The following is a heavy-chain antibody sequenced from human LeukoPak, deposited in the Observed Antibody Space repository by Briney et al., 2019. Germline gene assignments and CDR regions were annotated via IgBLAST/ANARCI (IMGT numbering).Heavy chain of an antibody. CDR2: INGYNGAT. D-gene: IGHD3-16*02. CDR1: GYTFSSYG. V-gene: IGHV1-18*01. J-gene: IGHJ6*02. Sequence: ASVKVSCKTSGYTFSSYGVSWMRQAPGQGLEWMGWINGYNGATNYAQNFQGRVTMTTDTSTSTAYMELRGLRSDDTAVYYCGRNLLGQLSPMDVWGQGTTVIVSS. CDR3: GRNLLGQLSPMDV.